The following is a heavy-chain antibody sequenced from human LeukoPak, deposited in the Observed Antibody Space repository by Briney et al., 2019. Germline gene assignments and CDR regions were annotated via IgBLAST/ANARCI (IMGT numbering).Heavy chain of an antibody. Sequence: GGSLRLSCAASGFTFSSYSMNWVRQAPGKGPEWVSSISSSSSYIYYADSVKGRFTISRDNAKNSLYLQMNSLRAEDTAVYYCARDHGMFVDTAMVCDYWGQGTLVTVSS. CDR2: ISSSSSYI. D-gene: IGHD5-18*01. CDR3: ARDHGMFVDTAMVCDY. V-gene: IGHV3-21*01. CDR1: GFTFSSYS. J-gene: IGHJ4*02.